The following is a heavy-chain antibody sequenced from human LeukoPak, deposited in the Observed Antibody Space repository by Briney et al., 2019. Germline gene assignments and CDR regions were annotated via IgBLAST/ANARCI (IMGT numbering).Heavy chain of an antibody. D-gene: IGHD1-26*01. Sequence: GSGPTLVKPTQTLTLTCTFSGFSLSTSGVGVRWIRQPPGKALEWLALIYWNDDKRYSPSLKSRLTITKDTSKNQVVLTMTNVDPVDTATYYCARCIVGATTGNWFDPWGQGTLVTVCS. V-gene: IGHV2-5*01. J-gene: IGHJ5*02. CDR1: GFSLSTSGVG. CDR2: IYWNDDK. CDR3: ARCIVGATTGNWFDP.